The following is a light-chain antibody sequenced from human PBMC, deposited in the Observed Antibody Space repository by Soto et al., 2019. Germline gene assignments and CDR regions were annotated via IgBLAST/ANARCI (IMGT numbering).Light chain of an antibody. CDR1: QSVSSY. CDR2: DAS. J-gene: IGKJ4*01. Sequence: EIVMTHSPATLSVCPWERATLSCRASQSVSSYLAWYQQKPGQAPRLFIYDASNRATGIPARFSGSGSGTDFTLTISSLEPEDFAVSYCQQRSNWPLTSGGGTKV. V-gene: IGKV3-11*01. CDR3: QQRSNWPLT.